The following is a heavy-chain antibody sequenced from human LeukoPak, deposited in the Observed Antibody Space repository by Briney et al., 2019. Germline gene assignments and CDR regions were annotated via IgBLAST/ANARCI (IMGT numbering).Heavy chain of an antibody. CDR3: AREVVVVAATWGILGYSYYGMDV. Sequence: GAPLRVSCTASGYTFTTYGISSVRQAPGQGLEWMGWISAYNSNTNYAQKLQGRVTMTTDTSTSTAYMELRRLRSDDTAVYYCAREVVVVAATWGILGYSYYGMDVWGQGTTVTVSS. CDR2: ISAYNSNT. CDR1: GYTFTTYG. J-gene: IGHJ6*02. V-gene: IGHV1-18*01. D-gene: IGHD2-15*01.